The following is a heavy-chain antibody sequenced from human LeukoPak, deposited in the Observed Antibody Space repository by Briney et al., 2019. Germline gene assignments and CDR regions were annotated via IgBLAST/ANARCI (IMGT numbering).Heavy chain of an antibody. V-gene: IGHV5-51*01. Sequence: GEPLHISCQVSGYRFTSTWISWLRQMPGKGRECMEIIYPGDSDTSYSPSFQGQVPISATKSISTAYLQWSSLHASDPAMYYAASSRHGSRRDAFDIWGQGTMVTVSS. J-gene: IGHJ3*02. CDR2: IYPGDSDT. CDR1: GYRFTSTW. D-gene: IGHD5-24*01. CDR3: ASSRHGSRRDAFDI.